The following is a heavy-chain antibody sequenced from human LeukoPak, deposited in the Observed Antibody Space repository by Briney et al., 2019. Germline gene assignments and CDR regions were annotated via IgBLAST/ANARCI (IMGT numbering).Heavy chain of an antibody. CDR2: ISHSGST. J-gene: IGHJ4*02. D-gene: IGHD3-3*01. CDR3: TRGTYYDFWSGYYSDY. Sequence: SETLSLTCTVSGGSISSGSYYWGWIRQPPGKGLEWIGSISHSGSTYYNPSLKSRLTMSVDTSKNQLSLKLRSVTAADTAIYYCTRGTYYDFWSGYYSDYWGQGTLVAVSS. CDR1: GGSISSGSYY. V-gene: IGHV4-39*07.